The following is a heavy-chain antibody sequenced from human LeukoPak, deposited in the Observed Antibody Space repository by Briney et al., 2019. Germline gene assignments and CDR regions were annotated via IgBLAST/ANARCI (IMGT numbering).Heavy chain of an antibody. D-gene: IGHD2-15*01. CDR2: IYYSGNT. J-gene: IGHJ4*02. Sequence: SGTLSLTCTVSGGSIRDTSYYWGWIRQPPGKGLEWIGSIYYSGNTYYNPSLMSRVTISVDTSKNQFSLHLSSVTAADTAVYYCARDREGTPRLWGQGTLVTVSS. CDR1: GGSIRDTSYY. CDR3: ARDREGTPRL. V-gene: IGHV4-39*07.